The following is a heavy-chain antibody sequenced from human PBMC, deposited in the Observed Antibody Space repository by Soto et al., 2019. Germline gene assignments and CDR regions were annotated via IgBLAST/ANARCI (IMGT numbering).Heavy chain of an antibody. CDR2: IWYDGSNK. V-gene: IGHV3-33*01. D-gene: IGHD3-22*01. Sequence: QVQLVESGGGVVQPGRSLRLSCAASGFTFSSYGMHWVRQAPGKGLEWVAVIWYDGSNKYYADSVKGRFTISRDNSKNTLYLQINSLRAEDTAVYYCGRGSSDYSGTLRVDYWGQGTLVTVSS. CDR3: GRGSSDYSGTLRVDY. CDR1: GFTFSSYG. J-gene: IGHJ4*02.